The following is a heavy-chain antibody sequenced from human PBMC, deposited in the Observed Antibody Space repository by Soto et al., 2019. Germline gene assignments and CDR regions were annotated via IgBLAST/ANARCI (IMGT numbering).Heavy chain of an antibody. Sequence: QVQLVQSGAAVKKPGSSVKVSCKASGGSLSNYGISWVRQAPGQGLEWMGAIIPVFGTPNYAQKFQDRVTITADESTTTVYMEVRSLTSEDTAVYYCARGDATKIVAPTYYAMDVWGQGTTVTVSS. CDR2: IIPVFGTP. CDR3: ARGDATKIVAPTYYAMDV. J-gene: IGHJ6*02. V-gene: IGHV1-69*12. D-gene: IGHD3-22*01. CDR1: GGSLSNYG.